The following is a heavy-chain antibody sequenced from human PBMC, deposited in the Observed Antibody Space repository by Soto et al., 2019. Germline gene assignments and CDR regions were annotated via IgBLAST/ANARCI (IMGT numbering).Heavy chain of an antibody. D-gene: IGHD3-22*01. J-gene: IGHJ4*02. V-gene: IGHV3-23*01. Sequence: GGSLRLSCAASGFTFSSYAMSWVRQAPGKGLEWVSAISGSGGSTYYADSVKGRFTISRDNSKNTLYLQMNSLRAEDTAVYYCAKSKVKRDSSGYLYPDYWGQGTLVTVSS. CDR3: AKSKVKRDSSGYLYPDY. CDR2: ISGSGGST. CDR1: GFTFSSYA.